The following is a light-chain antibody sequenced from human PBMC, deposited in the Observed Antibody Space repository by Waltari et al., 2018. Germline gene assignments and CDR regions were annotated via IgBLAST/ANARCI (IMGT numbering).Light chain of an antibody. CDR1: QSISSW. Sequence: DIQMTQSPSTLSTSVGDRVTITCRASQSISSWLAWYQQKPGKAPKLLIYKASSLKSGVPSRFSGSGSGTELTLTISSLQPDDLATYYGQQYNSYPSFGQGTKVEIK. CDR2: KAS. J-gene: IGKJ1*01. CDR3: QQYNSYPS. V-gene: IGKV1-5*03.